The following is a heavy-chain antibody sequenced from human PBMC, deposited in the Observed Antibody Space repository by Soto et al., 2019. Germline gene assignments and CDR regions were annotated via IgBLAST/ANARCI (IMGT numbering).Heavy chain of an antibody. V-gene: IGHV1-8*01. Sequence: QVQLVQSGAEVKKPGASVKVSCKASGYTFPSYDINWVRQATGQGLEWMGWMNPNSGNTGYAQRFQGRVTMTRNTSISTAYLVLSSLRSEDTAVYYCARGVGSFLRYWYFDLWGRGTLVTVSS. CDR1: GYTFPSYD. CDR3: ARGVGSFLRYWYFDL. CDR2: MNPNSGNT. J-gene: IGHJ2*01. D-gene: IGHD6-19*01.